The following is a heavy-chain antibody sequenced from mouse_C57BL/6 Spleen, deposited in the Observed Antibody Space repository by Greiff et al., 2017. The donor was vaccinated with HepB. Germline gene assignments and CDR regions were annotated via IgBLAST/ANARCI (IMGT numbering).Heavy chain of an antibody. V-gene: IGHV1-55*01. J-gene: IGHJ4*01. CDR1: GYTFTSYW. CDR2: IYPGSGST. CDR3: ARRGFATVVATDY. Sequence: VQLQQPGAELVKPGASVKMSCKASGYTFTSYWITWVKQRPGQGLEWIGDIYPGSGSTNYNEKFKSKATLTVDTSSSTAYMQLSSLTSEDSAVYYCARRGFATVVATDYWGQGTSVTVSS. D-gene: IGHD1-1*01.